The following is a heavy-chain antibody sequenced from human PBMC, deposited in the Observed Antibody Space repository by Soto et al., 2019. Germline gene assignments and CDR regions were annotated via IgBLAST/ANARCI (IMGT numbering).Heavy chain of an antibody. D-gene: IGHD1-26*01. V-gene: IGHV1-46*01. CDR3: ARELWELDPHYYYYYVMDV. J-gene: IGHJ6*02. Sequence: ASVKVSCKASGYTFTSYYMHWVRQAPGRGLEWMGIINPSGGSTSYAQKFQGRVTMTRDTSTSTVYMELSSLRSEDTAVYYCARELWELDPHYYYYYVMDVWGQGTTVTVSS. CDR2: INPSGGST. CDR1: GYTFTSYY.